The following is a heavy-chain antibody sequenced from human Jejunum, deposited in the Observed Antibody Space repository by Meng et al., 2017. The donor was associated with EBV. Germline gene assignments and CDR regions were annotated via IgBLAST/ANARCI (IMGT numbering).Heavy chain of an antibody. CDR3: TKDVGVVLFDY. V-gene: IGHV3-23*01. CDR2: ISNSGGNT. J-gene: IGHJ4*02. D-gene: IGHD2-8*01. CDR1: GFTFTTCA. Sequence: VTLLGVGGGVVQPWGALGLSCAASGFTFTTCALYWVRQAPGKGLEWVSTISNSGGNTHYADSVKGRFTISRDNSKNTLYLQMNSLRAEDTAVYYCTKDVGVVLFDYWGQGTLVTVSS.